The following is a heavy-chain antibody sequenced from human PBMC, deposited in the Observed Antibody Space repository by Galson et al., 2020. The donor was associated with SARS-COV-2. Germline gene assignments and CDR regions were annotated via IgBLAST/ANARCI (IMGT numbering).Heavy chain of an antibody. Sequence: SEPLSLTCAIPGTSIRSGSYSWNWIRQPPGKGLEWIRYISHSGGTYYNPSLKSRVTISGDRSKNQFSLRLSSVTAADTAVYYCARLHYGEYAPEAFDIWGPGRRFTV. V-gene: IGHV4-30-2*01. D-gene: IGHD4-17*01. CDR2: ISHSGGT. J-gene: IGHJ3*02. CDR1: GTSIRSGSYS. CDR3: ARLHYGEYAPEAFDI.